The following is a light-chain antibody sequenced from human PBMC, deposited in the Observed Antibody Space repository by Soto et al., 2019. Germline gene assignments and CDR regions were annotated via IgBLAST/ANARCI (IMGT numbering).Light chain of an antibody. J-gene: IGKJ1*01. V-gene: IGKV3-20*01. CDR1: QSVSSSY. CDR3: QQYGSYPRT. Sequence: EILLTQSPGTLSLSPGERATLSCRASQSVSSSYLAWYQQKPGQAPRILIYGASNRDTGIPDRFSGSESGTDFTLTISRLEPEDFEVYYCQQYGSYPRTFGQGTKVDIK. CDR2: GAS.